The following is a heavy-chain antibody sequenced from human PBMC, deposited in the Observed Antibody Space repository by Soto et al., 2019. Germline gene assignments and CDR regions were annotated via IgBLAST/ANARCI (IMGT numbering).Heavy chain of an antibody. D-gene: IGHD3-10*01. V-gene: IGHV2-70*01. CDR3: ARTDHYGPGNYRGGNWFDP. CDR2: IDWDDDK. CDR1: GLTLTTTGMC. Sequence: ASRPTLVSPTQTLTLTFALAGLTLTTTGMCVSCIRQPPGKALECLALIDWDDDKYYSTSLKTRLTISKDTSKNQVVLTMTNMDTVDTATYYCARTDHYGPGNYRGGNWFDPWGPRTLVTVSS. J-gene: IGHJ5*02.